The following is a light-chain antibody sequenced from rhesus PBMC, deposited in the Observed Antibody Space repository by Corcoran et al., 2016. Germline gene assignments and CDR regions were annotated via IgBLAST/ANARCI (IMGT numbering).Light chain of an antibody. CDR1: ENVNNY. CDR2: KAS. Sequence: DIQMTQSPSSLSASVGDRVTITCRASENVNNYLNWYQQKPGKAPNLLIYKASTLQSGVPSSFSGSGSETDYTLPIYCRQPEGVATYYCQHGYVAAYSFGQGAKVE. CDR3: QHGYVAAYS. V-gene: IGKV1-74*01. J-gene: IGKJ2*01.